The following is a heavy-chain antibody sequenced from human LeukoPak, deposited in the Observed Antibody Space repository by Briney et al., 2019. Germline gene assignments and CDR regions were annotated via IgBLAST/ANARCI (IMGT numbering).Heavy chain of an antibody. V-gene: IGHV3-30*18. J-gene: IGHJ4*02. D-gene: IGHD3-10*02. CDR1: GFTFRTYG. CDR2: ISYDGSNE. Sequence: GRSLRLSCAASGFTFRTYGMNWVRQAPGKGPEWVAIISYDGSNEDYADSVKGRFTISRDNSKNTLYLQMNSLRAEDSAVYYCAKSRVRGVYYFDYWGQGTLVTVSS. CDR3: AKSRVRGVYYFDY.